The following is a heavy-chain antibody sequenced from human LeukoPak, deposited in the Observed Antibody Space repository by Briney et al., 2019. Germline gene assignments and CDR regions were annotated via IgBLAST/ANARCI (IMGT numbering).Heavy chain of an antibody. D-gene: IGHD3-3*01. V-gene: IGHV1-2*02. CDR3: ARDRERITIFGVATQGAY. J-gene: IGHJ4*02. CDR1: GYTFTGYY. CDR2: INPNSGGT. Sequence: ASVTVSCKASGYTFTGYYMHWVRQAPGQGLEWMGWINPNSGGTNYAQKFQGRVTMTRDTSISTAYMELSRLRSDDTAVYYCARDRERITIFGVATQGAYWGQGTLVTVSS.